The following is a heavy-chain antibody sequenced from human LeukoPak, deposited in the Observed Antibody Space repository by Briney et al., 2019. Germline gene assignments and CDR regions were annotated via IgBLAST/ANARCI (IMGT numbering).Heavy chain of an antibody. CDR3: ARVVRTVVVAVLNIYYFDY. CDR1: GFTLSSYW. D-gene: IGHD2-15*01. Sequence: GGSLRLSCAASGFTLSSYWMSWVRQAPGKGLEWVANIKQDGSEKYYVDSVKGRFTISRDNAKNSLYLQMNSLRAEDTAVYYCARVVRTVVVAVLNIYYFDYWGQGTLVTVSS. CDR2: IKQDGSEK. V-gene: IGHV3-7*01. J-gene: IGHJ4*02.